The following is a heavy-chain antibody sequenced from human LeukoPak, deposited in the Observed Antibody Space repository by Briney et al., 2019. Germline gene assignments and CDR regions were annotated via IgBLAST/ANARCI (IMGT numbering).Heavy chain of an antibody. CDR2: ISGSGGHT. V-gene: IGHV3-23*01. D-gene: IGHD5-24*01. Sequence: GGSLRLSCAASGITFSSHAMSWVRQAPGKGLEWVSLISGSGGHTYYGDSVKGRFTISRDNSTNRLYLQMNSLRPEDTAVYYCAKGGAATMRDGYNYYYYYMEVWGRGTTVAVSS. CDR1: GITFSSHA. J-gene: IGHJ6*03. CDR3: AKGGAATMRDGYNYYYYYMEV.